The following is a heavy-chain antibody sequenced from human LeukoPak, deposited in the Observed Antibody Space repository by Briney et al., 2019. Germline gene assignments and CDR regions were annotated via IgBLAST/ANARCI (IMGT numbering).Heavy chain of an antibody. CDR3: ARASDPWLQLT. CDR1: GFTFSRYW. Sequence: PGGSLRLTCAASGFTFSRYWMHWVRQTPGKGLVWVSRINSDGSSTRYADSVKGRFTISRDNAKNTLDLQMSSLRAEDTAVYYCARASDPWLQLTWGQGTLVTVSS. D-gene: IGHD5-24*01. V-gene: IGHV3-74*01. CDR2: INSDGSST. J-gene: IGHJ5*02.